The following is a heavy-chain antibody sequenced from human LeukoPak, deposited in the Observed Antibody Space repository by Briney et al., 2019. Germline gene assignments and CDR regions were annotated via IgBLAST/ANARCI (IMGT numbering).Heavy chain of an antibody. CDR2: ISWNGGST. D-gene: IGHD6-13*01. Sequence: GGSLRLSCVASEFTFDDYGMNWVRQAPGKGLEWVSRISWNGGSTTYADSVKGRFTISRDNAKNSLYLQMNSLRAEDTALYYCARGGAAAGIVYFDYWGQGTLVTVSS. J-gene: IGHJ4*02. CDR3: ARGGAAAGIVYFDY. CDR1: EFTFDDYG. V-gene: IGHV3-20*04.